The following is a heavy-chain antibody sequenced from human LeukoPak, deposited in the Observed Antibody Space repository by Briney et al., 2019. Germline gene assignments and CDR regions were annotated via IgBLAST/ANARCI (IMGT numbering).Heavy chain of an antibody. CDR2: IWFDGSNK. V-gene: IGHV3-33*06. CDR1: GFTFSSYG. J-gene: IGHJ6*02. D-gene: IGHD6-19*01. Sequence: GGSLRLSCTASGFTFSSYGMHWVRQAPGKGLEWVAVIWFDGSNKYYADSVKGRLTISRDNSKSTLYLQMNSLRAEDTAVYYCAKAVAATGHYYFGMGVWGQGTTVTVSS. CDR3: AKAVAATGHYYFGMGV.